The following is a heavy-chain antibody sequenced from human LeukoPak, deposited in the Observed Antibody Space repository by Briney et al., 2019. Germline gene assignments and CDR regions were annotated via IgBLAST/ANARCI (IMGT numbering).Heavy chain of an antibody. J-gene: IGHJ6*03. CDR2: INPNSGGT. CDR3: ARGRGSGSYFYYYYYMDV. V-gene: IGHV1-2*02. D-gene: IGHD1-26*01. CDR1: GYTFTDYY. Sequence: GASVKVSCKASGYTFTDYYMHWVRQAPGQGLEWMGWINPNSGGTNYAQKFQGRVTMTRDTSISTAYMELSRLRSDDTAVYYCARGRGSGSYFYYYYYMDVWGKGTTVTISS.